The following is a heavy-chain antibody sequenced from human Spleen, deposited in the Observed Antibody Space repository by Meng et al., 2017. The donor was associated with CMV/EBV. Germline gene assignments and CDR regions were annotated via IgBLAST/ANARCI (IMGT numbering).Heavy chain of an antibody. V-gene: IGHV3-21*01. CDR1: GFTFSNSD. J-gene: IGHJ4*02. Sequence: GESLKISCAASGFTFSNSDMNWVRQAPGKGLEWVSSISSSSSYIYYADSVKGRFTISRDNAKNSLYLQMNSLRAEDTAVYYCARDSVGAREGADYWGQGTLVTVSS. CDR3: ARDSVGAREGADY. D-gene: IGHD1-26*01. CDR2: ISSSSSYI.